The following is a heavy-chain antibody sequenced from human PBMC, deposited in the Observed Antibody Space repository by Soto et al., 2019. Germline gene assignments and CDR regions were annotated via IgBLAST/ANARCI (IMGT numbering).Heavy chain of an antibody. Sequence: GASVKVSCKASGYTFTSYAMHWVRQAPGQRLEWMGWINAGNGNTKYSQKFQGRVTITRDTSASTAYMELSSLRSEDTAVHYCVRVWVYCSGGSCYSAYYGMDVWGQGTTVTVSS. D-gene: IGHD2-15*01. V-gene: IGHV1-3*01. CDR3: VRVWVYCSGGSCYSAYYGMDV. CDR2: INAGNGNT. J-gene: IGHJ6*02. CDR1: GYTFTSYA.